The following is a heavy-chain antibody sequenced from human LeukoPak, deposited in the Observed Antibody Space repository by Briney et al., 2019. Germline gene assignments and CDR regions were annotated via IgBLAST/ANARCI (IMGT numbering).Heavy chain of an antibody. D-gene: IGHD2-2*01. Sequence: GGSLRLSCAASGFTSSDYYMSWIRQAPGKGLEWVSYISSSGSTIYYADSVKGRFTISRDNAKNSLYLQMNSLRAEDTAVYYCARDRIVVVPAAPVDYWGQGTLVTVSS. J-gene: IGHJ4*02. CDR2: ISSSGSTI. V-gene: IGHV3-11*04. CDR1: GFTSSDYY. CDR3: ARDRIVVVPAAPVDY.